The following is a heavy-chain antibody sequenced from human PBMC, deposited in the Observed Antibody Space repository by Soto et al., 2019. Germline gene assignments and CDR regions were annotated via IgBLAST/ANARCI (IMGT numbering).Heavy chain of an antibody. CDR2: INAGNGNT. Sequence: GASVKVSCKASGCTFTSYAMHWVRQAPGQRLEWMGWINAGNGNTKYSQKFQGRVTITRDTSASTAYMELSSLRSEDTAVYYCARDGGDGYKYAFDIRRKGTMVTV. V-gene: IGHV1-3*01. J-gene: IGHJ3*02. CDR1: GCTFTSYA. CDR3: ARDGGDGYKYAFDI. D-gene: IGHD3-16*01.